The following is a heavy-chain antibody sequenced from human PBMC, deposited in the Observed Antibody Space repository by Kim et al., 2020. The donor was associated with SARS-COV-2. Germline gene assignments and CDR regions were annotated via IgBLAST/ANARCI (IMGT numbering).Heavy chain of an antibody. Sequence: GGSLRLSCAASGFTFSSYWMSWVRQAPGKGLEWVANIKQDGSEKYYVDSVKGRFTISRDNAKNSLYLQMNSLRAEDTAVYYCARDQGIAAAGTRFGYWGQGTLVTVSS. CDR2: IKQDGSEK. V-gene: IGHV3-7*03. CDR3: ARDQGIAAAGTRFGY. CDR1: GFTFSSYW. J-gene: IGHJ4*02. D-gene: IGHD6-13*01.